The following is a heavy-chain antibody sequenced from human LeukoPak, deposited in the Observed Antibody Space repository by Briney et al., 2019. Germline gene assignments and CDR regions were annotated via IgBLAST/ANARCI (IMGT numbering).Heavy chain of an antibody. Sequence: PGGSLRLSCAASGFTFSTYWMYRVRQAPGKGLVWVSRINSDGTTTYYADSVKGRFTISRDNAKNTLYLQMNSLGAEDTAVYYCAREQSGNWFDPWGQGTLVTVSS. CDR1: GFTFSTYW. CDR2: INSDGTTT. J-gene: IGHJ5*02. CDR3: AREQSGNWFDP. V-gene: IGHV3-74*01. D-gene: IGHD4-11*01.